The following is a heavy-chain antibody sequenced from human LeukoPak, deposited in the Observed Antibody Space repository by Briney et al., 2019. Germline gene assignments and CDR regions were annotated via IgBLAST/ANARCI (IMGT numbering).Heavy chain of an antibody. D-gene: IGHD5/OR15-5a*01. J-gene: IGHJ4*02. V-gene: IGHV3-21*04. CDR3: AKRGVYYFDD. CDR1: GFTFSRYI. Sequence: PGGSLRLSCAASGFTFSRYIMNWVRQAPGKGLEWVSSISTGSTHINYADSVKGRFTISRDNAKNSLYLHMDSLRAEDTAVYYCAKRGVYYFDDWGPGTLVTVSS. CDR2: ISTGSTHI.